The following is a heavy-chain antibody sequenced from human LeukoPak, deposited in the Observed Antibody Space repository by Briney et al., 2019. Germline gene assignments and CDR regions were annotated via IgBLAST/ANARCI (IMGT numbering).Heavy chain of an antibody. CDR3: AKDSNRYVD. Sequence: GGSLRLSCAGSGFTFSTYAMHWVRQAPGKGLEWVAVISYDGSNKYYADSVKGRFTISRDNSKNTLYLQMNSLRAEDTAVYYCAKDSNRYVDWGQGTLVTVSS. J-gene: IGHJ4*02. D-gene: IGHD1-14*01. CDR2: ISYDGSNK. CDR1: GFTFSTYA. V-gene: IGHV3-30*04.